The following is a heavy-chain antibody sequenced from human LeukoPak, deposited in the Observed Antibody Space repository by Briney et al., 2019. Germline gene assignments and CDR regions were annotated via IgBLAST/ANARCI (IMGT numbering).Heavy chain of an antibody. CDR2: INPNSGGT. CDR1: GYTFTGYY. CDR3: ARNLMYCSSTTCYLDY. J-gene: IGHJ4*02. V-gene: IGHV1-2*02. D-gene: IGHD2-2*01. Sequence: EASVKVSCKASGYTFTGYYMHWVRQAPGQGLEWMGWINPNSGGTNYAQKFQGRVTMTRDTSISTAYMELSRLRSDDTAVYYCARNLMYCSSTTCYLDYWGQGTLVTVSS.